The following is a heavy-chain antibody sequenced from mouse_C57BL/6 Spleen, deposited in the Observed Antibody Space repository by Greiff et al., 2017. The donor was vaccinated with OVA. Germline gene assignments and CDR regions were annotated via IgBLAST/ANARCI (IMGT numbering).Heavy chain of an antibody. D-gene: IGHD2-3*01. CDR2: INPYNGGT. CDR1: GYTFTDYY. J-gene: IGHJ2*01. Sequence: EVQGVESGPVLVKPGASVKMSCKASGYTFTDYYMNWVKQSHGKSLEWIGVINPYNGGTSYNQKFKGKATLTVDKSSSTAYMELNSLTSEDSAVYYCALGWLLFDYWGQGTTLTVSS. V-gene: IGHV1-19*01. CDR3: ALGWLLFDY.